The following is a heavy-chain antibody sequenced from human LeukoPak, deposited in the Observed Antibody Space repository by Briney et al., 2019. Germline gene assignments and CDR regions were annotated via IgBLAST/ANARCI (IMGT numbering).Heavy chain of an antibody. V-gene: IGHV1-46*01. Sequence: GASVKVSCKASGYIFPNYYIHWVRQAPGQGLQWMGVIRINPSGDRATYAQNFQGRVTMTSDMSTTTVYMDLSSLRSEDTAIYYCARAPYTSGQSYFFDYWGQGTLVTVSS. D-gene: IGHD3-22*01. CDR3: ARAPYTSGQSYFFDY. J-gene: IGHJ4*02. CDR2: IRINPSGDRA. CDR1: GYIFPNYY.